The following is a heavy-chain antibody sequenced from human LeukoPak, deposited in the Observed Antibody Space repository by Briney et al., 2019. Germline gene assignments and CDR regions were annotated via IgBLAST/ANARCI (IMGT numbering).Heavy chain of an antibody. V-gene: IGHV4-31*03. CDR2: TSYGGST. CDR1: GGSMSSGGYY. Sequence: SETLSLTCTVSGGSMSSGGYYWSWIRQHPGKGLEWIGYTSYGGSTYYNPSLKSRVTISVDTAKNQFSLKLTSVTAADTAVYYCARSASPTFYDYWGQGTLVTVSS. CDR3: ARSASPTFYDY. D-gene: IGHD3-3*02. J-gene: IGHJ4*02.